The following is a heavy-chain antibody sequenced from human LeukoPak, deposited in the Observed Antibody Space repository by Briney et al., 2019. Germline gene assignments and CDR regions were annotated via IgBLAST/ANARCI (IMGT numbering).Heavy chain of an antibody. CDR1: GYTFTSYA. D-gene: IGHD1-26*01. V-gene: IGHV1-69*13. CDR2: IIPIFGTA. Sequence: GASVKVSCKASGYTFTSYAISWVRQAPGQGLEWMGGIIPIFGTANYAQKFQGRVTITADESTSTAYMELSSLRSEDTAVYYCATTTSSGSYSYYYYYMDVWGKGTTVTVSS. J-gene: IGHJ6*03. CDR3: ATTTSSGSYSYYYYYMDV.